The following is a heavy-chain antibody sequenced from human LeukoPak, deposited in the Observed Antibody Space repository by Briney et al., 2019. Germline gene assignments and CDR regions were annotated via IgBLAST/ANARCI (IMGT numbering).Heavy chain of an antibody. D-gene: IGHD3-9*01. Sequence: GGSLRLSCAASGFTFRTYSMNWVRQAPGKGLEWVSYISSSGTIIYYADSLKGRFTISRDNSKNTLYLQMNSLRAEDTAVYYCAKDGGEYYDILTGYYPRLYYMDVWGKGTTVTISS. CDR1: GFTFRTYS. V-gene: IGHV3-48*01. CDR2: ISSSGTII. CDR3: AKDGGEYYDILTGYYPRLYYMDV. J-gene: IGHJ6*03.